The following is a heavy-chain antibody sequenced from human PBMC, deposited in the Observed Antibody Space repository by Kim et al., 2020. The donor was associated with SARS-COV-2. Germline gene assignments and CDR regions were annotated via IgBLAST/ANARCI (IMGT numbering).Heavy chain of an antibody. CDR3: AREDKVEYSSSSDTAAYYYYGMDV. D-gene: IGHD6-6*01. Sequence: SVKVSCKASGGTFSSYAISWVRQAPGQGLEWMGGIIPIFGTANYAQKFQGRVTITADESTSTAYMELSSLRSEDTAVYYCAREDKVEYSSSSDTAAYYYYGMDVWGQGTTVTVSS. J-gene: IGHJ6*02. CDR2: IIPIFGTA. V-gene: IGHV1-69*13. CDR1: GGTFSSYA.